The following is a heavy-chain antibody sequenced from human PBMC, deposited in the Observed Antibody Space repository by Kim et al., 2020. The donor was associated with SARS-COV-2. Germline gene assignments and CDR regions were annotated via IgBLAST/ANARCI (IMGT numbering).Heavy chain of an antibody. J-gene: IGHJ4*02. CDR2: ISGNGGST. CDR1: GFTFSSYA. V-gene: IGHV3-64D*06. CDR3: VKDWTQLVRGFDY. Sequence: GGSLRLSCSASGFTFSSYAMHWVRQAPGKGLEYVSAISGNGGSTYYADSVKGRFTISRDNSKNTLYLQMSSLRAEDTAVYYCVKDWTQLVRGFDYWGQGTLVTVSS. D-gene: IGHD6-13*01.